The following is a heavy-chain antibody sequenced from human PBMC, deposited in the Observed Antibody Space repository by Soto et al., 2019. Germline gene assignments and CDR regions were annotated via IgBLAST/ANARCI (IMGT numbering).Heavy chain of an antibody. CDR1: GFTFSNYA. V-gene: IGHV3-30*14. Sequence: QVQLVESGGGVVQPGRSLSLSGAASGFTFSNYAMHWVRQAPGKGLGRVAVISYDGRNQSYPDSVEGRFTISRDNSKNTLYLQVSSLKPEATAVSYRAQDVVRAAREPHSAMDVWGQGTTVTVAS. CDR3: AQDVVRAAREPHSAMDV. D-gene: IGHD6-6*01. J-gene: IGHJ6*02. CDR2: ISYDGRNQ.